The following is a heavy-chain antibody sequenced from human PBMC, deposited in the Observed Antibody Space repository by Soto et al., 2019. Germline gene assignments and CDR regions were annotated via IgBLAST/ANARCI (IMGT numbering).Heavy chain of an antibody. CDR2: ISHPGGT. CDR1: GTSFSNHY. D-gene: IGHD6-13*01. Sequence: SETLSLTCAVYGTSFSNHYWSWIRQPPGKGLEWIGEISHPGGTNYTPSLKSRVTISVDTSKNQFSLTLTSVTAADTAVYYCAIGFRGRSSSWLVPWGQGTPVTVYS. J-gene: IGHJ5*02. V-gene: IGHV4-34*01. CDR3: AIGFRGRSSSWLVP.